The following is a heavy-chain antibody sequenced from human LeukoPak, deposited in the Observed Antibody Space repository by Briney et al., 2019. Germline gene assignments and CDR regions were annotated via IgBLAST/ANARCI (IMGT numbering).Heavy chain of an antibody. V-gene: IGHV3-7*01. CDR1: GFTLTPYW. CDR2: INQDGSGT. Sequence: GGSLRLSSAASGFTLTPYWMTWVRQAPGKGLEWVANINQDGSGTFYVDSVKGRFTNSRDNAQNSVYLQMNSLRAEDTAVYYSARLMFLWPPIYFDYWGQGTLVTVSS. J-gene: IGHJ4*02. CDR3: ARLMFLWPPIYFDY. D-gene: IGHD2-8*01.